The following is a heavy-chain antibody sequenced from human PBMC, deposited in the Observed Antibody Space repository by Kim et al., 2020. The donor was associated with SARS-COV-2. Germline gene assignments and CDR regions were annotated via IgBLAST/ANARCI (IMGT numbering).Heavy chain of an antibody. J-gene: IGHJ5*02. D-gene: IGHD3-10*01. CDR2: IYYSGST. Sequence: SETLSLTCTVSGGSISSSSYYWGWIRQPPGKGLEWIGSIYYSGSTYYNPSLKGRVTISVDTSNNQFSLKLSSVTAADTAVYYCARQLWFGGFGFDPWGQGTLVTVSS. CDR1: GGSISSSSYY. CDR3: ARQLWFGGFGFDP. V-gene: IGHV4-39*01.